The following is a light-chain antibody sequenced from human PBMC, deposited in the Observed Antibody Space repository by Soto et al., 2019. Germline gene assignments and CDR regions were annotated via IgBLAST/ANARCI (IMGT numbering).Light chain of an antibody. CDR2: GAS. J-gene: IGKJ5*01. CDR3: QQYNVWPPL. V-gene: IGKV3-15*01. CDR1: QSVSSN. Sequence: TPSALTLSVSPGEGVTLSCRASQSVSSNLAWYQQKPGQAPRLLIYGASTRATGIPARFSGSGSGTEFTLTISSLQSEDFAVYYCQQYNVWPPLFGQGTRLEIK.